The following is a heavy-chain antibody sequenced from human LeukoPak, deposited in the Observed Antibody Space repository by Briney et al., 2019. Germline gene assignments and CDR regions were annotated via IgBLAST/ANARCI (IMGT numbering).Heavy chain of an antibody. Sequence: ASVKVSCKASGYTFTGYYMHWVRQAPGQGLEWMGWINPNSGGTNYAQKFQGGVTMTRDTSISTAYMELSRLRSDDTAVYYCARLAGSSFFFSVDLYYFDYWGQGTLVTVSS. CDR3: ARLAGSSFFFSVDLYYFDY. J-gene: IGHJ4*02. CDR2: INPNSGGT. V-gene: IGHV1-2*02. CDR1: GYTFTGYY. D-gene: IGHD6-6*01.